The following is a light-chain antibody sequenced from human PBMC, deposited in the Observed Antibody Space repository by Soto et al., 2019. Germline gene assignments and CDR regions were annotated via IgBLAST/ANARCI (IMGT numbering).Light chain of an antibody. CDR2: DVS. J-gene: IGLJ2*01. CDR1: SSDVGGYNY. Sequence: QSVLTQPASVSGSPGQSITISCTGTSSDVGGYNYVSWYQQHPGKARKLMIYDVSNRPSGVSNRFSGSKSGNTASLTISGLQAEDEADYYCSSHSSSSTLVVFGGGTKLTVL. CDR3: SSHSSSSTLVV. V-gene: IGLV2-14*01.